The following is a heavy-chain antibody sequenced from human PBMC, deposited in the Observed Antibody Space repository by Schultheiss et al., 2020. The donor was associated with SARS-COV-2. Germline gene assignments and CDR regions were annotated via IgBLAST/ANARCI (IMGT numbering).Heavy chain of an antibody. J-gene: IGHJ4*02. Sequence: GESLKISCAASGLTFSNAWLSWVRQAPGKGLEWVGRIKSKSDGGTTDHAAPVKGRFTISRDDSKNTLYLQMNSLKTEDTAVYYCTTDRHDYGDYDFDYWGQGTLVTVSS. CDR2: IKSKSDGGTT. CDR3: TTDRHDYGDYDFDY. D-gene: IGHD4-17*01. CDR1: GLTFSNAW. V-gene: IGHV3-15*01.